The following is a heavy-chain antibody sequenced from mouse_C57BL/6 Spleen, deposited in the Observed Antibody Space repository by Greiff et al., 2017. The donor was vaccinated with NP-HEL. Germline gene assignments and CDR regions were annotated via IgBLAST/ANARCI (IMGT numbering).Heavy chain of an antibody. V-gene: IGHV1-56*01. Sequence: VQLQQSGPELVRPGASVKISCKAPGYTFTSHWMQWVRQRPGQGLEGIGEIFPGSGSTCYNEKFKGKATLTVDTSSTTAYMQLSSLTSEDSAVYVCARAGEGANSIYWGQGTSVTVSA. CDR2: IFPGSGST. CDR3: ARAGEGANSIY. J-gene: IGHJ4*01. CDR1: GYTFTSHW. D-gene: IGHD4-1*01.